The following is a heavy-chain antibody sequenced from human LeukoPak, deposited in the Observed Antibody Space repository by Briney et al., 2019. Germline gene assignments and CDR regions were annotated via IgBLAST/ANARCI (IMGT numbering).Heavy chain of an antibody. CDR2: VHLTGAT. J-gene: IGHJ4*02. V-gene: IGHV4-4*02. CDR1: GGPITTTNW. Sequence: SETLSLTCAVSGGPITTTNWWSWVRQPPGKWLECIGEVHLTGATIYTPSLERRVSMSIDKPQTHLSLDVPSVTAADTAIYYCTSDSGAFSPFGFWGQGTLLTVSS. CDR3: TSDSGAFSPFGF. D-gene: IGHD6-19*01.